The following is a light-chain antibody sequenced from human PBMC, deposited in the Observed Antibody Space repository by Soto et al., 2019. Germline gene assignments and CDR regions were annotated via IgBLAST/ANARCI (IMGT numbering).Light chain of an antibody. CDR1: SGHTNYA. J-gene: IGLJ2*01. Sequence: QSVLTQSPSASASLGASVKITCTLSSGHTNYAIAWHQQLPEKGPRYLMKVNSDGGHNKGDGIPDRFSGSSSGDERYLTISSLQSEDEADYYCQTWGTGIVVFGGGTKLTVL. CDR2: VNSDGGH. CDR3: QTWGTGIVV. V-gene: IGLV4-69*01.